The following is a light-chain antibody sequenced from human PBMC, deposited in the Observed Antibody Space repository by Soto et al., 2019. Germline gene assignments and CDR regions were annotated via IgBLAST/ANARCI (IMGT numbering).Light chain of an antibody. J-gene: IGKJ1*01. CDR1: QSISSY. V-gene: IGKV1-39*01. CDR2: AAS. CDR3: QQSYSTPQA. Sequence: DLQMTQSPSSLSASVGDRVTITCRASQSISSYLNWYQQKPGKAPKLLIYAASSLQSGVPSRFSGSGSGTDFTLTISSLQPEDFATYYYQQSYSTPQAFGQGTKVEIK.